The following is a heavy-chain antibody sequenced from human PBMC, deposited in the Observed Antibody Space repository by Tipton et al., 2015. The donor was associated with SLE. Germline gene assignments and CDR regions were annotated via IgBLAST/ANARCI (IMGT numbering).Heavy chain of an antibody. CDR3: VKDRGGDPHTYYFDY. CDR1: GFTFSSYA. Sequence: SLRLSCAASGFTFSSYAMSWVRQAPGKGLEWVSAISGSGGSTYYADSVKGRFTISRDNSKNTLYLQMSSLRAEDTAVYYCVKDRGGDPHTYYFDYWGQGTLVTVSS. V-gene: IGHV3-23*01. D-gene: IGHD4-17*01. J-gene: IGHJ4*02. CDR2: ISGSGGST.